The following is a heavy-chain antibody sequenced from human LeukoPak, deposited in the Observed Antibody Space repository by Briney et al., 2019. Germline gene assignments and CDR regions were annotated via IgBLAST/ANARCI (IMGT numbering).Heavy chain of an antibody. Sequence: AGGSLRLSCAASGFTFSSYGMHWVRQAPGKGLEWVAVVWYDESNKYYVDSVRGRFTISRDNSKNTLYLQMNSLRVEDTAPYYCAREDSSGAFDIWGQGTMVTVSS. CDR2: VWYDESNK. V-gene: IGHV3-33*01. CDR3: AREDSSGAFDI. CDR1: GFTFSSYG. D-gene: IGHD3-22*01. J-gene: IGHJ3*02.